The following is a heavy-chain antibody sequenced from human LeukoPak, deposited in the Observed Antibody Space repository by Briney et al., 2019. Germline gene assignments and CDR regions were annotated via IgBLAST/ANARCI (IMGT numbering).Heavy chain of an antibody. CDR2: IYYSGST. Sequence: SETLSLTCTVSGGSISSYYWSWIRQPPGKGLEWIGYIYYSGSTNYNPSLKSRVTISVGTSKNQFSLKLSSVTAADTAVYYCARLGRGSKYPTTGGAFDIWGQGTMVTVSS. CDR3: ARLGRGSKYPTTGGAFDI. V-gene: IGHV4-59*01. CDR1: GGSISSYY. J-gene: IGHJ3*02. D-gene: IGHD3-16*01.